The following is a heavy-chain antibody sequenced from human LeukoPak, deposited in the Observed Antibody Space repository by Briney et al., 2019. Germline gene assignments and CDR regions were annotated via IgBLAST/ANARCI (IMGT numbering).Heavy chain of an antibody. CDR1: GFTFSNYA. V-gene: IGHV3-23*01. CDR3: AKRLGDPRAFDY. Sequence: GGSLRLSCAASGFTFSNYARSWVRQAPGKGLEWVSGISGTSGTINYAAPVKGRFTISRDNSKNTLYLQMNSLRVDDMAVYYCAKRLGDPRAFDYRGKGTLVTVSS. J-gene: IGHJ4*02. CDR2: ISGTSGTI. D-gene: IGHD2-21*02.